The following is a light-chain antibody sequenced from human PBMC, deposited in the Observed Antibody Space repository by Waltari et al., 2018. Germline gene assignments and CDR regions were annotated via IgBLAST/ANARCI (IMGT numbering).Light chain of an antibody. J-gene: IGKJ5*01. CDR3: QQRSNWLGT. CDR2: DAS. V-gene: IGKV3-11*01. Sequence: EIVLTQSPATLSLSPGERATPSCRASQSVSSYLAWYQQKPGQAPRLLIYDASNRATGIPARFSGSGSGTDFTLTISSLEPEDFAVYYCQQRSNWLGTFGQGTRLEIK. CDR1: QSVSSY.